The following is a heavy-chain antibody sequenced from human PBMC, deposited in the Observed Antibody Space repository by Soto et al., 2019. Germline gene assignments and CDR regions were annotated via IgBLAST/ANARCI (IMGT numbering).Heavy chain of an antibody. J-gene: IGHJ6*02. CDR1: GYTFTSYA. V-gene: IGHV1-3*01. CDR2: INAGNGNT. D-gene: IGHD3-22*01. Sequence: ASVKVSCKASGYTFTSYAMHWVRQAPGQRLEWMGGINAGNGNTKYSQKFQGRVTITRDTSASTAYMELSSLRSEDTAVYYCAREPLDYYDSSGYYYVRYYYYGMDVWGQGTTVTVSS. CDR3: AREPLDYYDSSGYYYVRYYYYGMDV.